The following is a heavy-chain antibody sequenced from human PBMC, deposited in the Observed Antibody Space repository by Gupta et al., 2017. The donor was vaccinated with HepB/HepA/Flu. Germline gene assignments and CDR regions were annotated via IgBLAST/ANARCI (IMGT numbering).Heavy chain of an antibody. J-gene: IGHJ4*02. V-gene: IGHV3-21*01. Sequence: EVQLVESGGGLVKPGGSLRLSCAASGFTFSSYSMNWVRQAPGKGLEWVSSISSSSSYIYYADSVKGRFTISRDNAKNSLYLQMNSLRAEDTAVYYCARMPSRFVVPAAAFDYWGQGTLVTVSS. CDR1: GFTFSSYS. D-gene: IGHD2-2*01. CDR3: ARMPSRFVVPAAAFDY. CDR2: ISSSSSYI.